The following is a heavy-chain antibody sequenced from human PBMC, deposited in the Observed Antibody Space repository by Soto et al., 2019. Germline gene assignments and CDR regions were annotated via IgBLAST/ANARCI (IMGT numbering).Heavy chain of an antibody. CDR1: GFSFSSYG. Sequence: PGGSLRLSCAASGFSFSSYGMHWVRQAQGKGLEWVAVISYDGSNKSYEDSVKGRFTISRNNSNSTLYLQMNSLRAEDTAVYYCANVPVCYYDSSGYYPYYYYGMDVWGQGTTVTVSS. CDR3: ANVPVCYYDSSGYYPYYYYGMDV. D-gene: IGHD3-22*01. CDR2: ISYDGSNK. J-gene: IGHJ6*02. V-gene: IGHV3-30*18.